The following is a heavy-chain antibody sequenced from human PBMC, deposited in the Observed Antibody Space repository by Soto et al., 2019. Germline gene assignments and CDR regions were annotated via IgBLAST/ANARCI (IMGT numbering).Heavy chain of an antibody. D-gene: IGHD6-19*01. CDR1: GGSISSGDYY. CDR2: IYYSGST. Sequence: SETLSLTCTVSGGSISSGDYYWSWIRQPPGKGLEWIGYIYYSGSTYYNPSLKSRVTISVDTSKNQFSLKLSSVTAADTALYYCARAGYSSGWARYYFDYWGQGTLVTVSS. V-gene: IGHV4-30-4*01. J-gene: IGHJ4*02. CDR3: ARAGYSSGWARYYFDY.